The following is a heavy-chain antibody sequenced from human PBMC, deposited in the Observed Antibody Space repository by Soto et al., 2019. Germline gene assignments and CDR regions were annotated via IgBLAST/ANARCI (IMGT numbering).Heavy chain of an antibody. J-gene: IGHJ6*02. V-gene: IGHV4-4*07. D-gene: IGHD6-19*01. CDR2: IYTSGST. CDR3: ARVGRDSSGGHYYYYGMDV. Sequence: QVQLQESGPGLVKPSETLSLTCTVSGGSISSYYWSWIRQPAGKGLEWIGRIYTSGSTNYNPSLKSRVTMSVDTSKNQFSLNLSSVTAADTAVYYCARVGRDSSGGHYYYYGMDVWGQGTTVTVSS. CDR1: GGSISSYY.